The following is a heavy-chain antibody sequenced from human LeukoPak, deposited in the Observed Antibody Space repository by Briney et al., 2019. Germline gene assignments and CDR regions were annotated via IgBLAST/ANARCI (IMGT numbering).Heavy chain of an antibody. CDR3: AKCSGGTCYFGYFDY. D-gene: IGHD2-15*01. CDR1: GFTFSSYA. Sequence: GASLRLSCAASGFTFSSYAMSWVRQAPGRGLEWVSAISGSGGSSYYADSVKGRFTISRDNSKNTLYVQMNSLRAEDTAVYYCAKCSGGTCYFGYFDYWGQGTLVTVSS. J-gene: IGHJ4*02. CDR2: ISGSGGSS. V-gene: IGHV3-23*01.